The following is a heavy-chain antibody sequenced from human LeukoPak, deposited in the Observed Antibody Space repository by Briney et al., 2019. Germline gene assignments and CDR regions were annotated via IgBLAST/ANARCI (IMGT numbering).Heavy chain of an antibody. Sequence: SETLSLTCAVSGYSIGSGFYWGWIRQPPGKGLEWIGSIFHRGSTYYDPSLKSRVTISVDTSKNQFSLKLSSVTAADTALYYCARASGSYGSGSYYYSGMDVWGKGTTVTVSS. J-gene: IGHJ6*04. D-gene: IGHD3-10*01. CDR2: IFHRGST. CDR3: ARASGSYGSGSYYYSGMDV. V-gene: IGHV4-38-2*01. CDR1: GYSIGSGFY.